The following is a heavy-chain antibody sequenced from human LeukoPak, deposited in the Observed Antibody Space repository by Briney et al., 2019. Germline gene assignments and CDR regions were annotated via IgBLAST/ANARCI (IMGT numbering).Heavy chain of an antibody. CDR2: IYYSGST. D-gene: IGHD1-26*01. V-gene: IGHV4-31*03. Sequence: PSQTLSLTCTVSGGSISSGGYYWGWIRQHPGKGLEWIGYIYYSGSTYYNPSLKSRVTISVDTSKNQFSLKLSSVTAADTAVYYCAVTTRELFDYWGQGTLVTVSS. J-gene: IGHJ4*02. CDR3: AVTTRELFDY. CDR1: GGSISSGGYY.